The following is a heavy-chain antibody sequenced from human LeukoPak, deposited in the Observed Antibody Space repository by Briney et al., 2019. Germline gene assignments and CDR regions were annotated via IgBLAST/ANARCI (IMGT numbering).Heavy chain of an antibody. CDR2: IYYSGST. Sequence: TTSETLSLTCTVSGGSISSSSYYWGWIRQPPGKGLEWIGSIYYSGSTYYNPSLKSRVTISVDTSKNQFSLKLSSVTAADTAVYYCARRHTIFGVVTFDYWGQGTLVTVSS. V-gene: IGHV4-39*01. D-gene: IGHD3-3*01. CDR1: GGSISSSSYY. CDR3: ARRHTIFGVVTFDY. J-gene: IGHJ4*02.